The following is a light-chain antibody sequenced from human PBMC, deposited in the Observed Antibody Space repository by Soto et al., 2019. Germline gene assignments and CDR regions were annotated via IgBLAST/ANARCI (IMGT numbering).Light chain of an antibody. CDR2: GAS. V-gene: IGKV3-15*01. Sequence: EIVMTQSPATLSVSPGERATLSCGVSQSVRRNLAWYQQRPGQAPRLLIYGASTRATGIPARFSGSGSGTEFTLTISSLQSEDFAVYYCQQYNDWPPAITFGQGTRLEIK. CDR1: QSVRRN. J-gene: IGKJ5*01. CDR3: QQYNDWPPAIT.